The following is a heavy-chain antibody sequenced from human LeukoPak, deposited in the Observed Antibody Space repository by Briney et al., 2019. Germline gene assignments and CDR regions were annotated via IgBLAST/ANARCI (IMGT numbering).Heavy chain of an antibody. CDR3: AREGARWEPSFSAFDI. CDR1: GGSISSYY. D-gene: IGHD1-26*01. V-gene: IGHV4-4*07. CDR2: IHTSGST. Sequence: PSETLSLTCTVSGGSISSYYWSWIRQPAGKGLEWIGRIHTSGSTNYNPSLKSRVTISVDTSKNQFSLKLSSVTAADTAVYYCAREGARWEPSFSAFDIWGQGTLVTVSS. J-gene: IGHJ4*02.